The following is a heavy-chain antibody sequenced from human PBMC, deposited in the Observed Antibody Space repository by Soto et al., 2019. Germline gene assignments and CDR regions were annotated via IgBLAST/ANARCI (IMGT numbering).Heavy chain of an antibody. CDR2: ITSSSSYI. V-gene: IGHV3-21*01. CDR1: GFTFSSYS. Sequence: PWWSLRLSCAASGFTFSSYSMTVVRKAPGKGLEWVSSITSSSSYIYYADSVKGRFTISRDNAKNSLYLQMNSLTAEDTAVYYCARDPGAAGRWGQGTLVTVSS. J-gene: IGHJ4*02. CDR3: ARDPGAAGR.